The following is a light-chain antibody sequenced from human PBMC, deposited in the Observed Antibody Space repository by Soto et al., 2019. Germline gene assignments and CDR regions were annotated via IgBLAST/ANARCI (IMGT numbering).Light chain of an antibody. CDR1: SSDVGGYNY. CDR3: SSYAGSNNLV. CDR2: DVS. Sequence: QSALTQPASVSGSPGQSITISCTGTSSDVGGYNYVSWYQQHPGKAPKLMIYDVSNRPSGVSNRFSGSKSGNTASLTISGLKAEDEADYYCSSYAGSNNLVFGGGTKVTVL. V-gene: IGLV2-14*01. J-gene: IGLJ3*02.